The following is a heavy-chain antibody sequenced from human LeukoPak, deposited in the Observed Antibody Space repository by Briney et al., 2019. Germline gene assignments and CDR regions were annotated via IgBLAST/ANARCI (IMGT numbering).Heavy chain of an antibody. CDR2: IGGSDGIT. D-gene: IGHD6-19*01. V-gene: IGHV3-23*01. CDR3: AKGVSGWPYYFDY. CDR1: GFTFINFA. J-gene: IGHJ4*02. Sequence: GGSLRLSCAASGFTFINFAMSWVRQAPGKGLEWVSAIGGSDGITYYADSVKGRFTISRDNSKNTLDLQMNSLRAEDTAVYYCAKGVSGWPYYFDYWGQGNLVIVSS.